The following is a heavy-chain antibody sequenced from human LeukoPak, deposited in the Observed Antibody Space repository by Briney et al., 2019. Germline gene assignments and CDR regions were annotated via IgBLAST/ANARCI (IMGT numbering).Heavy chain of an antibody. D-gene: IGHD2-15*01. CDR3: ARGYCSGGSCYPAGYFDY. CDR1: GYTFTSYY. Sequence: ASVKVSCKESGYTFTSYYMHWVRQAPGQGLEWMGIINPSGGSTSYAQKFQGRVTMTRDTSTSTVYMELSSLRSEDTAVYYCARGYCSGGSCYPAGYFDYWGQGTLVTVSS. J-gene: IGHJ4*02. V-gene: IGHV1-46*01. CDR2: INPSGGST.